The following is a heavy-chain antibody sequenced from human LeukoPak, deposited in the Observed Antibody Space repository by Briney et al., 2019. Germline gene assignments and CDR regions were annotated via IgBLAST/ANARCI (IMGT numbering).Heavy chain of an antibody. J-gene: IGHJ4*02. D-gene: IGHD3-3*01. CDR2: ISGSGGST. Sequence: GGSLRLSCTASGFTFSAYAMSWVRQAPGKGLEWVSAISGSGGSTYYADSVKGRFTISRGNSRNTLYLQMNSLRAEDTAVYYCAKVLSFWGGPPDYWGQGTLVTVSS. CDR1: GFTFSAYA. CDR3: AKVLSFWGGPPDY. V-gene: IGHV3-23*01.